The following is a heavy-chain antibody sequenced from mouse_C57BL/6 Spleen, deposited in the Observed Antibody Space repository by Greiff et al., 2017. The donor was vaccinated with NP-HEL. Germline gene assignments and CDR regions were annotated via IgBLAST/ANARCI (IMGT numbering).Heavy chain of an antibody. D-gene: IGHD2-1*01. CDR3: AREEGYGNYAMDD. V-gene: IGHV1-20*01. CDR2: INPYNGDT. CDR1: GYSFTGYF. Sequence: VQLQQSGPELVKPGDSVKISCKASGYSFTGYFMNWVMQSHGKSLEWIGRINPYNGDTFYIQKFKGKATLTVDKSSSTAHMELRSLTSEDSAVYYCAREEGYGNYAMDDWGQGTSVTVSS. J-gene: IGHJ4*01.